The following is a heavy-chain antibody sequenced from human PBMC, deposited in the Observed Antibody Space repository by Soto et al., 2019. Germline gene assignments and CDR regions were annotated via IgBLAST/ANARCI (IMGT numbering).Heavy chain of an antibody. CDR1: GYSFTSYW. V-gene: IGHV5-51*01. Sequence: GESLKISCKGSGYSFTSYWIGWVRQMPGKGLEWMGIIYPGDSDTRYSPSFQGQVTISADKSISTAYLQWSSLKASDTAVYYCARRGPYTYYYDSSGYFSQKLPKNYGMDVWGQGTTVTVSS. D-gene: IGHD3-22*01. CDR2: IYPGDSDT. CDR3: ARRGPYTYYYDSSGYFSQKLPKNYGMDV. J-gene: IGHJ6*02.